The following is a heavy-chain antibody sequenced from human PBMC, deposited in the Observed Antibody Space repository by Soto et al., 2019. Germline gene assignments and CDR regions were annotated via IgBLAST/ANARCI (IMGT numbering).Heavy chain of an antibody. Sequence: GGSLRLSCAASGFTVSSNYMSWVRQAPGKGLEWVSVIYSGGSTYYADSVKGRFTISGDNSKNTLYLQMNSLRAEDTAVYYCARDKAPRSYEAFDIWGQGTMVTVSS. CDR2: IYSGGST. CDR3: ARDKAPRSYEAFDI. V-gene: IGHV3-66*01. D-gene: IGHD5-12*01. J-gene: IGHJ3*02. CDR1: GFTVSSNY.